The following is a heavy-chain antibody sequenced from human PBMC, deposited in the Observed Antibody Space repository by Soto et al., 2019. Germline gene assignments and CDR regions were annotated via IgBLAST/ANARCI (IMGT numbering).Heavy chain of an antibody. J-gene: IGHJ6*02. CDR3: ARDGGDSSGWYTNRYYYYGMDV. CDR2: ISAYNGNT. CDR1: GYTFTSYG. D-gene: IGHD6-19*01. Sequence: ASVKVSCKASGYTFTSYGISWERQAPGQGLEWMGWISAYNGNTNYAQKLQGRVTMTTDTSTSTAYMELRSLRSDDTAVYYCARDGGDSSGWYTNRYYYYGMDVWGQGTTVTVSS. V-gene: IGHV1-18*01.